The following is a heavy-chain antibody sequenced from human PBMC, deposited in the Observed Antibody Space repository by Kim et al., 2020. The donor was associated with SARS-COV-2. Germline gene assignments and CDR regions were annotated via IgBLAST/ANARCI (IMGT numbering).Heavy chain of an antibody. J-gene: IGHJ3*02. CDR1: GFTVSSNY. Sequence: GGSLRLSCAASGFTVSSNYMSSVRQAPGKGLEWVSVIYSGGSTYYADSVKGRFTISRDNSKNTLYLQMNSLRAEDTAVYYCARDFWYYDSSGYSASDAFDIWGQGTMVTVSS. D-gene: IGHD3-22*01. V-gene: IGHV3-53*01. CDR3: ARDFWYYDSSGYSASDAFDI. CDR2: IYSGGST.